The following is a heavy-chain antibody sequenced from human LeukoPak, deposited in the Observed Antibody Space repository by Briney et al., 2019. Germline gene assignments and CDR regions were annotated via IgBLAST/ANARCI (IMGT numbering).Heavy chain of an antibody. V-gene: IGHV4-39*07. CDR1: GGSISSSSYY. CDR3: ARDKLIYSSSSLLDYCYYMDV. D-gene: IGHD6-6*01. J-gene: IGHJ6*03. CDR2: IYYSGST. Sequence: SETLSLTCTVSGGSISSSSYYWGWIRQPPGKGLEWIGSIYYSGSTYYNPSLKSRVTISVDTSKNQFSLQLNSVTPEDTAVYFCARDKLIYSSSSLLDYCYYMDVWGKGTTVTVSS.